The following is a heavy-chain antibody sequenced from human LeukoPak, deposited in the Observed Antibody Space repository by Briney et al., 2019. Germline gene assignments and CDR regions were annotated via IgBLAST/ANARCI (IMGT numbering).Heavy chain of an antibody. CDR2: ISPSSSYI. CDR3: AREGGYCSGGSCRFFDY. CDR1: GLTFSSSS. J-gene: IGHJ4*02. Sequence: GGSLRLSCAASGLTFSSSSMNWVRQAPGKGLEFVSSISPSSSYIYYADSVKGRFTISRDDAKNSLFLQMNSLRAEDTAVYYCAREGGYCSGGSCRFFDYWGQGTLVTVSS. V-gene: IGHV3-21*06. D-gene: IGHD2-15*01.